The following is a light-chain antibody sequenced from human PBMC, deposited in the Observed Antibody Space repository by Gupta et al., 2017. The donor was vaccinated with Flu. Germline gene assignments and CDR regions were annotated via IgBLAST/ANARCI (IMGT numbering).Light chain of an antibody. J-gene: IGKJ1*01. Sequence: DTVMTHSIHSLSVSLSERPTINCKSSRRGDTSNNKDSLAWYQQKPGQPPKLLIYWASTRDSGVPDRFSGSGSGTDFTLTISSLQAEDVAVYYCQQDDTTPQSFGQGTKVEIK. CDR1: RRGDTSNNKDS. CDR3: QQDDTTPQS. V-gene: IGKV4-1*01. CDR2: WAS.